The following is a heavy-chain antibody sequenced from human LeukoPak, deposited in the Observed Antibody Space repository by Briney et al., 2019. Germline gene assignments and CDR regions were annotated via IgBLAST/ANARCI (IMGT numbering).Heavy chain of an antibody. D-gene: IGHD3-22*01. CDR2: IYTTGGT. CDR1: GDSIRNYY. J-gene: IGHJ5*01. V-gene: IGHV4-4*07. Sequence: SETLSLTCTVSGDSIRNYYWGWIRQPAGKGLEWIGRIYTTGGTDYNPSLKSRVTISVDKSNNQFSLRLSSVTAADTAMYYCAREFRDVIGSGYYYDSWGQGTLVTVSS. CDR3: AREFRDVIGSGYYYDS.